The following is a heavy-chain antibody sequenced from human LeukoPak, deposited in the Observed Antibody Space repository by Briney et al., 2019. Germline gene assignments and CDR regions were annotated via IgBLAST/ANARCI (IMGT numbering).Heavy chain of an antibody. D-gene: IGHD4-17*01. CDR3: AKGRTVTTRTNYFDY. CDR1: GFTFSSYS. Sequence: PGGSLRLSCAASGFTFSSYSMNWVRQAPGKGLEWVAVIWYDGSNKYYADSVKGRFTISRDNSKNTLYLQMNSLRAEDTAVYYCAKGRTVTTRTNYFDYWGQGTLVTVSS. J-gene: IGHJ4*02. V-gene: IGHV3-33*06. CDR2: IWYDGSNK.